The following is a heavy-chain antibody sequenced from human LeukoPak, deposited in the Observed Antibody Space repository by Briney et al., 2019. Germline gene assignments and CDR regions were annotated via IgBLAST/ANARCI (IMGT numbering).Heavy chain of an antibody. CDR1: GYSISSGYY. D-gene: IGHD2-15*01. CDR3: AGNYCSGGSCYHDY. CDR2: IYHSGST. J-gene: IGHJ4*02. V-gene: IGHV4-38-2*02. Sequence: PSETLSLTCTVSGYSISSGYYWGWIRQPPGKGLEWIGSIYHSGSTYYNPSLKGRVTISVDTSKNQFSLKLGSVTAADTAVYYCAGNYCSGGSCYHDYWGQGTLVTVSS.